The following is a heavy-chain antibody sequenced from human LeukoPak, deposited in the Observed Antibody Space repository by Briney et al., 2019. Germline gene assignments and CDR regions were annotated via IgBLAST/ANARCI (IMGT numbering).Heavy chain of an antibody. V-gene: IGHV1-8*03. D-gene: IGHD3-22*01. J-gene: IGHJ4*02. CDR2: MNPNSGNT. CDR3: ARDPRGPIGYDSSARDTFDY. Sequence: ASVKVSCKASGYTFTSYDINWVRQATGQGLEWMGWMNPNSGNTGYAQKFQGRVTITRNTSISTAYMELSSLRSEDTGVYYCARDPRGPIGYDSSARDTFDYWGQGALVTVSS. CDR1: GYTFTSYD.